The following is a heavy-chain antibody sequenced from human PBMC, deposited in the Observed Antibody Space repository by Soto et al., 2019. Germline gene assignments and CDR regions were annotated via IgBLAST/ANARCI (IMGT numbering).Heavy chain of an antibody. Sequence: GGSLRLSCAASGFTFSSYSMNWVRQAPGKGLEWVSSISSSSSYIYYADSVKGRFTISRDNAKNSLYLQMNSLRAEDTAVYYCARDRDDYGDYGAFDIWGQGTMVTVS. CDR3: ARDRDDYGDYGAFDI. V-gene: IGHV3-21*01. CDR1: GFTFSSYS. CDR2: ISSSSSYI. J-gene: IGHJ3*02. D-gene: IGHD4-17*01.